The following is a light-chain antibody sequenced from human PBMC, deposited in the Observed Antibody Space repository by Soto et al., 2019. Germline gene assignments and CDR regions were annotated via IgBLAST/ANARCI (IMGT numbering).Light chain of an antibody. CDR1: QDISKF. Sequence: DIQVTQSPSSLSASIGDRVSFTCTASQDISKFLNWYQHKQGQAPSLLIYDASKSHFGVPSRFSGSGSGTDFTFTISSLQPEDNATYYCQQYENRPYTFGPGTKVDIK. V-gene: IGKV1-33*01. CDR2: DAS. CDR3: QQYENRPYT. J-gene: IGKJ3*01.